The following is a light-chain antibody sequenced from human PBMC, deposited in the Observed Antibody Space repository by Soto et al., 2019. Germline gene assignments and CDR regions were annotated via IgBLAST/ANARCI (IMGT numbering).Light chain of an antibody. Sequence: EIVLTQSPATLSLSPGERGTLSCRASQSVSTYLAWYQQKPGQAPRLLIYDASNRATGIPARFSGSWSVTDFTLTISYRRPEDISCYSCQQHSDWVTFGGGTKVEL. CDR2: DAS. J-gene: IGKJ4*01. V-gene: IGKV3-11*01. CDR3: QQHSDWVT. CDR1: QSVSTY.